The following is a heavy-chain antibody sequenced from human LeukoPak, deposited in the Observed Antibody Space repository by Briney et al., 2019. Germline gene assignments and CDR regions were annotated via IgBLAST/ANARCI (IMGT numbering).Heavy chain of an antibody. V-gene: IGHV4-39*07. CDR1: GGSISTSNYY. CDR3: AGAGVGQLGYYYYMDV. CDR2: IYHSGST. Sequence: SETLSLTCTVSGGSISTSNYYWGWIRQPPGKGLEWIGSIYHSGSTYYNPSLKSRVTISVDTSKNQFSLKLSSVTAAGTAVYYCAGAGVGQLGYYYYMDVWGKGTTVTVSS. J-gene: IGHJ6*03. D-gene: IGHD6-13*01.